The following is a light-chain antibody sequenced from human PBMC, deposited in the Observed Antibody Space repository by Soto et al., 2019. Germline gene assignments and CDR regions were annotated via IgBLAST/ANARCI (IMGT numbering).Light chain of an antibody. Sequence: IQMTQSPSSLSASVGDRVTISCLASQGIRNELGWYQQKPGKAPKLLIYKASSLESGVSSRFSGSGSGTEFTLTISSLQPDDFATYYCQQYKSYSRTFGQGTKV. CDR1: QGIRNE. CDR3: QQYKSYSRT. CDR2: KAS. V-gene: IGKV1-5*03. J-gene: IGKJ1*01.